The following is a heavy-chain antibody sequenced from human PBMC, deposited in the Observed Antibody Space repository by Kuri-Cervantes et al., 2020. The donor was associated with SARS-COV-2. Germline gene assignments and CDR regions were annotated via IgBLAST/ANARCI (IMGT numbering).Heavy chain of an antibody. J-gene: IGHJ5*02. CDR2: IYYSGST. V-gene: IGHV4-39*01. D-gene: IGHD2-15*01. CDR3: TRLKRGSNWFDP. CDR1: GGSISSSSYY. Sequence: SETLCLTCTVSGGSISSSSYYWGWIRQPPGKGLEWIGSIYYSGSTYYNLSLKSRVTISVYTSKNQLSLTLNSVTAAGTAEYYCTRLKRGSNWFDPWGQGTLVTVSS.